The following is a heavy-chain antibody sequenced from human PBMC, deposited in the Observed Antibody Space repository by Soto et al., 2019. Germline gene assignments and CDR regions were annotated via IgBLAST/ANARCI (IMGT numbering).Heavy chain of an antibody. V-gene: IGHV3-21*01. CDR1: GFTVSGSY. CDR3: ARVAY. J-gene: IGHJ4*02. CDR2: ISSASSET. Sequence: GGSLRLSCVASGFTVSGSYMTWVRQVPGKGLEWVASISSASSETWYADAVKGRFIISRDNAQNSLFLQMNTLRPEDSAIYYCARVAYWGPGTQVTVS.